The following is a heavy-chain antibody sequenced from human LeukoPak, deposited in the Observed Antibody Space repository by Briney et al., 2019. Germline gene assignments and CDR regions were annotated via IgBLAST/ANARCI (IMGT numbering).Heavy chain of an antibody. J-gene: IGHJ4*02. CDR2: ISGSGDTT. V-gene: IGHV3-23*01. CDR1: GFTFSSYG. D-gene: IGHD2-15*01. CDR3: AKNVIGVAATLY. Sequence: GGSLRLSCAASGFTFSSYGMSWVRQAPGKGLEWVSAISGSGDTTYYADSVKGRFTISRDNSKNTLHLQMNSLRAEDTAVYYCAKNVIGVAATLYWGQGTLVTVSS.